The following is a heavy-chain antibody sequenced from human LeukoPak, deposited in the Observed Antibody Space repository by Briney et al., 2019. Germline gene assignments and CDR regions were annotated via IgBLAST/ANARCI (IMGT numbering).Heavy chain of an antibody. Sequence: GGSLRLSCEASGLTFSKYSMTWVRQAPGRGLEWVSFIDTSSTTMYYTDSVKGRFTISGDNSRNTLYLQMNSLRAEDTAVYYCARGGSSSWDYYYYYYMDVWGKGTTVTVSS. CDR1: GLTFSKYS. J-gene: IGHJ6*03. V-gene: IGHV3-48*04. CDR2: IDTSSTTM. CDR3: ARGGSSSWDYYYYYYMDV. D-gene: IGHD6-13*01.